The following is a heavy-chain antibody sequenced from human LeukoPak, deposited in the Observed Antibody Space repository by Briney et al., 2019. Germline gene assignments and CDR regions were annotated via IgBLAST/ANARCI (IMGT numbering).Heavy chain of an antibody. CDR1: GFTFSSYA. Sequence: GGSLRLSCAASGFTFSSYAMNWVRQAPGKGLEWVSFISGSGTSIYYADSVKGRFTISRDNAKNSLYLQMNNLRAEDTAVYYCARDYCGGECYSYWGQGTLVTVSS. J-gene: IGHJ4*02. CDR3: ARDYCGGECYSY. V-gene: IGHV3-48*03. CDR2: ISGSGTSI. D-gene: IGHD2-21*01.